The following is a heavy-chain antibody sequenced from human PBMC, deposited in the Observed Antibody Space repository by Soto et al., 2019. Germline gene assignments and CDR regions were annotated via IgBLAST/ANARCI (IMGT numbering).Heavy chain of an antibody. D-gene: IGHD4-17*01. CDR2: ISYDGSNK. CDR3: EKDAAVTPWYYGMDV. J-gene: IGHJ6*02. CDR1: GFTFSSYG. V-gene: IGHV3-30*18. Sequence: GGSLRLSCAASGFTFSSYGMHWVRQAPGKGLEWVAVISYDGSNKYYADSVKGRFTISRDNSKNTLYLQMNSLRAEDTAVYYCEKDAAVTPWYYGMDVWGQGTTVTVYS.